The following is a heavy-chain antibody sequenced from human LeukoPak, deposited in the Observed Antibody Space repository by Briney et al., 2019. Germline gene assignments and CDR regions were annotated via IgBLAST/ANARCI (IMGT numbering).Heavy chain of an antibody. D-gene: IGHD5-18*01. Sequence: PGGSLRLSCAASGFIFTNAWMSWVRQAPGKGLEWVGRIKSKTEGGSTDYAALVKDRFVISRDDSKNTLYLQMNSLKTEDTAVYYCTTLEGGYTYGSYWGQGTLVTVSS. CDR2: IKSKTEGGST. J-gene: IGHJ4*02. V-gene: IGHV3-15*01. CDR3: TTLEGGYTYGSY. CDR1: GFIFTNAW.